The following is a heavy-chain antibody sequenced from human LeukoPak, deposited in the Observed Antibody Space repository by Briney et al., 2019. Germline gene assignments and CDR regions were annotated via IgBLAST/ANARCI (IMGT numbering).Heavy chain of an antibody. CDR3: ARGLTYYYGSGPYHGMDV. J-gene: IGHJ6*02. D-gene: IGHD3-10*01. CDR1: GYTFTGYY. Sequence: ASVKVSCKAPGYTFTGYYMHWVRQAPGQGLEWMGWINPNSGGTNYAQKFQGRVTMTRDTSISTAYMELSRLRSDDTAVYYCARGLTYYYGSGPYHGMDVWGQGTTVTVSS. V-gene: IGHV1-2*02. CDR2: INPNSGGT.